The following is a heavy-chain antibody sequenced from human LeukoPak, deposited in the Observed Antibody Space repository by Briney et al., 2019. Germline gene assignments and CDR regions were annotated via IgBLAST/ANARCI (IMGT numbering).Heavy chain of an antibody. D-gene: IGHD4-17*01. J-gene: IGHJ4*02. Sequence: ASVKVSCKASGGTFSSYAISWVRQAPGQGLEWMGGIIPIFGTANYAQKFQGRVTITADKSTSTAYMELSSLRTEDTALYYCAKDLGGNDYAVDYWGQGTLVTVSS. CDR3: AKDLGGNDYAVDY. V-gene: IGHV1-69*06. CDR2: IIPIFGTA. CDR1: GGTFSSYA.